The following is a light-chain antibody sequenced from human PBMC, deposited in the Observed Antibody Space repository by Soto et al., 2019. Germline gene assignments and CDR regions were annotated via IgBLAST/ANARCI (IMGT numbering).Light chain of an antibody. CDR1: SSNVGAGYD. CDR3: QSYDSSLSGSYV. V-gene: IGLV1-40*01. J-gene: IGLJ1*01. CDR2: INR. Sequence: QSVLTQPPSVSGAPGQRVSISCTGSSSNVGAGYDVHWYQQLPGTAPKLLIYINRNQPSGVPGRFSGSKSGTSASLAITRLRAEDEADYYCQSYDSSLSGSYVFGTGTKLTVL.